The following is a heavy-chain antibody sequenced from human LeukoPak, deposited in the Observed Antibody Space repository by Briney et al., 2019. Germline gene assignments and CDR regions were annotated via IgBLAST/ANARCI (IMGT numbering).Heavy chain of an antibody. CDR2: IYTSGST. CDR3: ARDVMFYSSSRYLYYYMDV. Sequence: SETLSLTCTVSGGSISSYYWSWIRQPAGKGLEWIGRIYTSGSTNYNPSLKSRVTMSVDTSKNQFSLKLSSVTAADTAVYYCARDVMFYSSSRYLYYYMDVWGKGTTVTVSS. CDR1: GGSISSYY. V-gene: IGHV4-4*07. D-gene: IGHD6-13*01. J-gene: IGHJ6*03.